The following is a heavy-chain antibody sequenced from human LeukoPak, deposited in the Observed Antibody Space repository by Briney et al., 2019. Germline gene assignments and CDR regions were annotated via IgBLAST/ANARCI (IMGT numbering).Heavy chain of an antibody. CDR2: VYYTGSS. CDR1: GASVTSGGFY. CDR3: ARRRELRGNHDAFDI. J-gene: IGHJ3*02. Sequence: SETLSLTCSVSGASVTSGGFYWGRLRQPPGKGLEWIASVYYTGSSYYNPSLKSRVTISIDTSKNQFSLNLRSVIAADTALYYCARRRELRGNHDAFDIWGQGTMVTVSS. D-gene: IGHD1-26*01. V-gene: IGHV4-39*01.